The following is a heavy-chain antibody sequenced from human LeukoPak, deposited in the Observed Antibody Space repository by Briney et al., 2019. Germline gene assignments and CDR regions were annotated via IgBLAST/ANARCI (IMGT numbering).Heavy chain of an antibody. V-gene: IGHV3-48*04. CDR3: AREDLAGLWFGESLDY. D-gene: IGHD3-10*01. J-gene: IGHJ4*02. Sequence: GGSLRLSCAASGFTFSSYSMNWVRQAPGKGLEWVSYISSSSSTIYYADSVKGRFTISRDNAKNSLYLQMNSLRAEDTAVYYCAREDLAGLWFGESLDYWGQGTLVTVSS. CDR1: GFTFSSYS. CDR2: ISSSSSTI.